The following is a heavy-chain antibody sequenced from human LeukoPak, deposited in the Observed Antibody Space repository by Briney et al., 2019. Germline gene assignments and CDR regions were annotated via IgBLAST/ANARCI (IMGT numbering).Heavy chain of an antibody. CDR2: ISSSGSTI. CDR3: ARDRWDLGSDPDALDI. D-gene: IGHD3-10*01. V-gene: IGHV3-11*01. CDR1: GFTFSDYY. J-gene: IGHJ3*02. Sequence: GGSLRLSCAASGFTFSDYYMSWIRQAPGKGLEWVSYISSSGSTIYYADSVKGRFTISRDNAKNSLYLQMNSLRAEDTAVYYCARDRWDLGSDPDALDIWGQGTMVTVSS.